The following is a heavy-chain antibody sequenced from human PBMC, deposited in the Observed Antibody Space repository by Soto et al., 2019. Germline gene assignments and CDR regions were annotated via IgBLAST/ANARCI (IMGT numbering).Heavy chain of an antibody. D-gene: IGHD3-3*01. J-gene: IGHJ3*02. CDR1: GFTFSSYS. CDR2: ISSSSSTI. V-gene: IGHV3-48*01. Sequence: GGSLRLSCAASGFTFSSYSMNWVRQAPGKGLEWVSYISSSSSTIYYADSVKGRFTISRDNAKNSLYLQMNSLRAEDTAVHYCARDADFWSGFEIWGQGTMVTVSS. CDR3: ARDADFWSGFEI.